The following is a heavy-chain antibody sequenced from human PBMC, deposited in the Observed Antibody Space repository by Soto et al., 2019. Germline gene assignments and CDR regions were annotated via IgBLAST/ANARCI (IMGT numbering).Heavy chain of an antibody. D-gene: IGHD3-22*01. CDR1: GNSISTTNW. CDR3: ARDVGYHYDGSPSGQFDF. Sequence: PSETLSLTCAVFGNSISTTNWWSWVRQSPGKGLEWIGEIYHSGTSNYNPSLKSRVTISLDKSKNQFSLKLSSVTAADTAVYYCARDVGYHYDGSPSGQFDFWGQGTLVTVSS. CDR2: IYHSGTS. V-gene: IGHV4-4*02. J-gene: IGHJ4*02.